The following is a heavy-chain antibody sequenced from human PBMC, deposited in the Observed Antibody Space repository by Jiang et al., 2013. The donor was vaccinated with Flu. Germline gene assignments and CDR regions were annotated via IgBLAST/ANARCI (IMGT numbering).Heavy chain of an antibody. Sequence: GSGLVKPSGTLSLTCAVSGGSISGLNWWTWVRQSPGKGLQWIGEVYHSGSTNYNPSFKSRVAISVDTSKNQFSLKLSSVTAADTAVYYCARRDYYDSTNYYVDWGQGTLVTVSS. D-gene: IGHD3-22*01. CDR2: VYHSGST. V-gene: IGHV4-4*02. CDR1: GGSISGLNW. J-gene: IGHJ4*02. CDR3: ARRDYYDSTNYYVD.